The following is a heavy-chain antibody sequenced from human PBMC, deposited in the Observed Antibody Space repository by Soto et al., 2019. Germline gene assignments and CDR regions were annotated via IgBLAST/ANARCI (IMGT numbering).Heavy chain of an antibody. CDR2: ISSSSSYT. V-gene: IGHV3-11*05. CDR1: GFTFSDYY. D-gene: IGHD3-22*01. Sequence: PGGSLRLSCAASGFTFSDYYMSWIRQAPGKGLEWVSYISSSSSYTNYADSVKGRFTISRDNAKNSLYLQMNSLRAEDTAVYYCAKDYYSDSNGSHFDYWGQGTQVTVSS. CDR3: AKDYYSDSNGSHFDY. J-gene: IGHJ4*02.